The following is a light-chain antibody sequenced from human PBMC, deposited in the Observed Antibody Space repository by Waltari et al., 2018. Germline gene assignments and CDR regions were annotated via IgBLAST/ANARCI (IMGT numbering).Light chain of an antibody. Sequence: EIVLTQSPGTLSLSPGERATLSCRASQPVSSSYLAWYQQIPGRAPRLLIYDASNRATGIPDRFIAGGSGTDFTLTISNLQPEDFATYYCQQYNNYPLTFGGGTKVEIK. V-gene: IGKV3-20*01. CDR3: QQYNNYPLT. J-gene: IGKJ4*01. CDR2: DAS. CDR1: QPVSSSY.